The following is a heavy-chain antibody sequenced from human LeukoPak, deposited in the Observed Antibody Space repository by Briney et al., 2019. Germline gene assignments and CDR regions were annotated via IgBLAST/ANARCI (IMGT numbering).Heavy chain of an antibody. CDR3: ARDRGLAARYYYYYMDV. CDR1: GGSISSGSYY. Sequence: SETLSLTCTVSGGSISSGSYYWSWIRQPAGKGLEWIGRIYTSGSTNYNPSLKSRVTMSVDTSKNQFSLKLSSVTAADTAVYYCARDRGLAARYYYYYMDVWGKGTTVTVSS. D-gene: IGHD6-6*01. V-gene: IGHV4-61*02. CDR2: IYTSGST. J-gene: IGHJ6*03.